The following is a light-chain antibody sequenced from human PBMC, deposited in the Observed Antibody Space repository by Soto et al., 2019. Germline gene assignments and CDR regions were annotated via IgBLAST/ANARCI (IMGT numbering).Light chain of an antibody. Sequence: QSALTPPASVSDSPGQSITISCTGTSSDVGGSNNVSWYQQHPGKAPKLMIYDVTNRPSGVSHRVSGSKSGSTASLIISGLQAEDEADYYCVSFTSSTTYVFGTGTKVTVL. CDR1: SSDVGGSNN. CDR2: DVT. J-gene: IGLJ1*01. V-gene: IGLV2-14*01. CDR3: VSFTSSTTYV.